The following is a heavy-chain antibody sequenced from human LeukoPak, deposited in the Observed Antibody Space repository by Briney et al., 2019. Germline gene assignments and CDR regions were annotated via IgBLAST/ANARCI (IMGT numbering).Heavy chain of an antibody. V-gene: IGHV4-61*02. Sequence: SETLSLTCTVSGGSISSGTYYWSWIRQHAGKGLEWIGRIYATGSTYYNPSLQSRATMSLDTSKNQFSLKLSSVTAADTAVYYCARDLYYAEYMDVWGKGTTVTVSS. CDR3: ARDLYYAEYMDV. CDR1: GGSISSGTYY. J-gene: IGHJ6*03. D-gene: IGHD2-8*01. CDR2: IYATGST.